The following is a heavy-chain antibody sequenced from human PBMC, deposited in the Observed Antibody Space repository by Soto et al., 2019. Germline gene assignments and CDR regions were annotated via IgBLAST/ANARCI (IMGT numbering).Heavy chain of an antibody. CDR3: AKLSPTWRTYYYDSGGYYFDY. Sequence: PGGSLRLSCAASGFTFSSYAMSWVRQAPGKGLEWVSAISGSGGSTYYADSVKGRFTISRDNSKNTLYLQMNSLRAEDTAVYYCAKLSPTWRTYYYDSGGYYFDYWGQGTLVILS. CDR2: ISGSGGST. V-gene: IGHV3-23*01. J-gene: IGHJ4*02. CDR1: GFTFSSYA. D-gene: IGHD3-22*01.